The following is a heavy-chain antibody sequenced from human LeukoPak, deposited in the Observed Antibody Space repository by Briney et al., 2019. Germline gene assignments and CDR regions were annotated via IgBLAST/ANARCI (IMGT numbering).Heavy chain of an antibody. CDR3: ARGSLTGEYGMDV. CDR1: GFTFSSYE. Sequence: QPRGSPRLSCAASGFTFSSYEINWVRQAPGKGLEWVSYISASGRAIYYADSVKGRFTISRDNAKNSLYLQMNSLRDEDTAVYYCARGSLTGEYGMDVWGQGTTGTVSS. CDR2: ISASGRAI. V-gene: IGHV3-48*03. D-gene: IGHD1-20*01. J-gene: IGHJ6*01.